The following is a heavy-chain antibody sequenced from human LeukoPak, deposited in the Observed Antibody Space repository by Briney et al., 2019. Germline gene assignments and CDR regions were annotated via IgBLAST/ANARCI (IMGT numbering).Heavy chain of an antibody. CDR3: ARGVRYYNDSSGCYYYDY. Sequence: GGALRLSCAASGFTFRSYSMNWVRQAPGKVLEWVSYITRGSSTRYYADSVKGRFTSSRDNAKSSLYLQMNSMRDEDTAVYYCARGVRYYNDSSGCYYYDYWGQGTLVTVSS. J-gene: IGHJ4*02. CDR2: ITRGSSTR. CDR1: GFTFRSYS. V-gene: IGHV3-48*02. D-gene: IGHD3-22*01.